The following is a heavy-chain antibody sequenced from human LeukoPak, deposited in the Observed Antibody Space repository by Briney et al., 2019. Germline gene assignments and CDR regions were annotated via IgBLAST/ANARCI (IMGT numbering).Heavy chain of an antibody. Sequence: GGSLRLSCAASGFIISGYWMNWVRQAPGEGLEWVANINDGGSEQYNLASVKGRSIISSDNSKQSALLQTNILRAADSALFFCVRHDSYIPFWGQGSLVTVSS. V-gene: IGHV3-7*03. CDR1: GFIISGYW. J-gene: IGHJ1*01. CDR2: INDGGSEQ. CDR3: VRHDSYIPF. D-gene: IGHD5-18*01.